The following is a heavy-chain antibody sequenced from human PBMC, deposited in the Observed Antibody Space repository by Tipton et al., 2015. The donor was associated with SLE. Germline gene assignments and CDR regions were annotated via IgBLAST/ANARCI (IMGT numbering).Heavy chain of an antibody. CDR2: IYYSGST. V-gene: IGHV4-39*01. CDR3: ARSIAGALLGNAFDI. J-gene: IGHJ3*02. D-gene: IGHD1-26*01. Sequence: TLSLTCTVSGGSISSSSYYWGWIRQPPGKGLEWIGSIYYSGSTYYNPSLKSRVTISVDTSKNQFSLKLSSVTAADTAVYYCARSIAGALLGNAFDIWGQGTMVTVSS. CDR1: GGSISSSSYY.